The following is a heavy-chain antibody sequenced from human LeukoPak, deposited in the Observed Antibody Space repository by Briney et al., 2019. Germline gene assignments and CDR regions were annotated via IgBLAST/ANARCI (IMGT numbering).Heavy chain of an antibody. Sequence: GGSLRLSCAASGFTFSSYAMSWVRQVPGKGLEWVSSISGGGGSTYYADSVKGRFTISRDNSKNTLYLQMNSLRAEDTAVYYCAKDSGIQLLENYFDYWGQGTLVTVSS. CDR1: GFTFSSYA. V-gene: IGHV3-23*01. CDR3: AKDSGIQLLENYFDY. J-gene: IGHJ4*02. D-gene: IGHD5-18*01. CDR2: ISGGGGST.